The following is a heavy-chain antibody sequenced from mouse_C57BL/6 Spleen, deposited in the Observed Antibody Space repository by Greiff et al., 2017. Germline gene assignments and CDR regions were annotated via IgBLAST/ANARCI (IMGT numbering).Heavy chain of an antibody. D-gene: IGHD1-1*01. J-gene: IGHJ4*01. V-gene: IGHV1-4*01. CDR3: ARDCTTVVDAMDY. CDR2: INPSSGYT. Sequence: VQLQQSGAELAGPGASVKMSCKASGYTFTSYTMHWVQQRPGQGLEWLGYINPSSGYTKYNQKFKDKATLTADKSTSTAYMQLSRLTSEDSAVYYCARDCTTVVDAMDYWGHSTSVTVSS. CDR1: GYTFTSYT.